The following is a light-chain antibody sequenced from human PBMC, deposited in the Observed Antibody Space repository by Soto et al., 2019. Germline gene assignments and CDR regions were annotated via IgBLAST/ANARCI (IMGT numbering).Light chain of an antibody. V-gene: IGLV1-44*01. CDR1: SSNIGSTS. Sequence: QSVLTQPPSTSGTPGQGVVISCSGGSSNIGSTSVNWYQQLPGTAPRLLIYFNDKRPSGVPDRFAGSKSGTSASLVISGPQSEDGADYYCSAWDDRLNGPVLGGGTKLTVL. J-gene: IGLJ2*01. CDR2: FND. CDR3: SAWDDRLNGPV.